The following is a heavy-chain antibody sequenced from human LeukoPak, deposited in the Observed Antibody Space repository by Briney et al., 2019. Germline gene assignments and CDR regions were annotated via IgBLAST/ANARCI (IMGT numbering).Heavy chain of an antibody. V-gene: IGHV2-70*11. CDR2: IDWDDDK. D-gene: IGHD1-26*01. Sequence: SGPALVKPTQTLTLTCTFSGFSLSTSGMSVSWIRQPPGKALEWLARIDWDDDKYYSTSVKTRLTLSKDTSKNQVVLTMTNMDPVDTATYYCARMGGGNYRFDYWGQGALVTVSS. CDR1: GFSLSTSGMS. CDR3: ARMGGGNYRFDY. J-gene: IGHJ4*02.